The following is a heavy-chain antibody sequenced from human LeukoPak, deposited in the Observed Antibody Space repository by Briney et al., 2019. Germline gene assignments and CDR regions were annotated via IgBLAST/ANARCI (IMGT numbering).Heavy chain of an antibody. CDR2: IYYSGST. CDR1: GGSISSYY. CDR3: AGGGTAMVRNWYFDL. V-gene: IGHV4-59*01. J-gene: IGHJ2*01. D-gene: IGHD5-18*01. Sequence: SETLSLTCTVSGGSISSYYWSWIRQPPGKGLEWIGYIYYSGSTNYNPSLKSRVTISVDTSKNQFSLKLSSVTAADTAVYYCAGGGTAMVRNWYFDLWGRGTLVTVSS.